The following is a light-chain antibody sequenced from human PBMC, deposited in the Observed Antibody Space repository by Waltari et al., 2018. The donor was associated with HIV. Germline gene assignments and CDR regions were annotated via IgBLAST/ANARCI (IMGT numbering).Light chain of an antibody. J-gene: IGKJ1*01. Sequence: EVVMTQSPAPRSVSPGERATLSCRASQNIANNLTWNQQKPGHPPRLLIFGAATRATGIPARFSGSGSGTEFTLTISSLQSEDFAVYYCQQYNKWPWTFGQGTRVEIK. CDR2: GAA. CDR3: QQYNKWPWT. CDR1: QNIANN. V-gene: IGKV3-15*01.